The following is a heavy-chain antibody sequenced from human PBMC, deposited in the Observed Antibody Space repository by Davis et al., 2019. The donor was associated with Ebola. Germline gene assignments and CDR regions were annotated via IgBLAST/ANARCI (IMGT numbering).Heavy chain of an antibody. V-gene: IGHV3-66*01. CDR1: GFTFSDYY. CDR3: ARDTGDSSGWRYYFDY. J-gene: IGHJ4*02. CDR2: IYSGGSA. Sequence: GESLKISCAASGFTFSDYYMSWVRQAPGKGLEWVSVIYSGGSADYANSVKGRFSISRDNSKNTLYLQMNSLRAEDTAVYYCARDTGDSSGWRYYFDYWGQGTLVTVSS. D-gene: IGHD6-19*01.